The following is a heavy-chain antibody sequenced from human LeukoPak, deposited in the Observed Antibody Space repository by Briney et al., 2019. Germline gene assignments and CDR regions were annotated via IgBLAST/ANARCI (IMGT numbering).Heavy chain of an antibody. J-gene: IGHJ3*01. D-gene: IGHD6-19*01. V-gene: IGHV3-7*01. CDR3: ARRQWTAFDF. Sequence: PGGSLRLSCAASGFTFNTYWISWVRQAPGKGLQWVANIMPDGNERYYVDYVKGRFTISRDNARSSLYLQMNSLRVEDTAIYYCARRQWTAFDFWGQGTMVTVSS. CDR1: GFTFNTYW. CDR2: IMPDGNER.